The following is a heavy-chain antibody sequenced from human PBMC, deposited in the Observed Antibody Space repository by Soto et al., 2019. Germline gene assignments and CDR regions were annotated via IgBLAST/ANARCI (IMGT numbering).Heavy chain of an antibody. D-gene: IGHD6-13*01. V-gene: IGHV1-69*13. CDR3: ARGELAAAGTMYNWFDP. J-gene: IGHJ5*02. CDR1: GGTFSSYA. Sequence: ASVKVSCKASGGTFSSYAISWVRQAPGQGLEWMGGIIPIFGTANYAQKFQGRVTITADESTSTAYMELSSLRSEDTAVYYCARGELAAAGTMYNWFDPWGQGTLVTVSS. CDR2: IIPIFGTA.